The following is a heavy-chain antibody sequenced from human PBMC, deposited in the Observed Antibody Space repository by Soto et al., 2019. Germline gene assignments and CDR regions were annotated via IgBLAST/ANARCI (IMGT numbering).Heavy chain of an antibody. J-gene: IGHJ6*02. V-gene: IGHV3-23*01. D-gene: IGHD6-25*01. CDR3: AKSAASEDDYFYYGMDV. CDR2: VSGSGGNT. CDR1: GFTFSIHA. Sequence: EVQLLESGGGLVQPGGSLRLSCAVSGFTFSIHAMSWVRQAPGKGREWVSAVSGSGGNTYYADSVKGRFTISRDNSKNTLYLHMNSLRAEDTAVYYCAKSAASEDDYFYYGMDVWGQGTTVTVSS.